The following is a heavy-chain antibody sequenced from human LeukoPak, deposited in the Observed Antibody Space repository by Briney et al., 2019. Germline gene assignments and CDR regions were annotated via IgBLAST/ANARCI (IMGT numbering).Heavy chain of an antibody. V-gene: IGHV3-66*01. CDR3: ASKVTTGY. Sequence: HTGGSLRLSCVVSGLTVSSNYMSWVRQAPGKGLEWVSVIYSGGTTNYADSVKGRFIVYRDNSKNTLYLQMNSPRAEDTAVYYCASKVTTGYWGQGTLVTVSS. CDR2: IYSGGTT. J-gene: IGHJ4*02. CDR1: GLTVSSNY. D-gene: IGHD4-17*01.